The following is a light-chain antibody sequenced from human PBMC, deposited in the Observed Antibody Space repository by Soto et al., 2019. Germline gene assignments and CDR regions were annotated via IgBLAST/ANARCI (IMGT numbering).Light chain of an antibody. Sequence: EIVLPQSPGTLSLSPGESATLSCRASQSVRSSHLAWHQQMPGQAPRLLIYGASSRATGIPDRFSGSGSGTDFTLTISSLEPEDFAVYYCQQYGSSGTFGQGTKVDIK. CDR1: QSVRSSH. J-gene: IGKJ1*01. CDR2: GAS. CDR3: QQYGSSGT. V-gene: IGKV3-20*01.